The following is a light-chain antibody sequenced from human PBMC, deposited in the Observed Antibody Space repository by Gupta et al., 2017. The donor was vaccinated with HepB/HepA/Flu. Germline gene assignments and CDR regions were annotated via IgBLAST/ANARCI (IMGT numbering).Light chain of an antibody. Sequence: EIVLTQSPATLSLSPGERATLSCRASQSLSNYLAWYQQKPGQAPRLLIYDASNRATGIPARFSGSGSGTDFTLTIINLEPEDVAVYYFQHRNNWIFTFGPETKV. V-gene: IGKV3-11*01. CDR3: QHRNNWIFT. CDR1: QSLSNY. CDR2: DAS. J-gene: IGKJ3*01.